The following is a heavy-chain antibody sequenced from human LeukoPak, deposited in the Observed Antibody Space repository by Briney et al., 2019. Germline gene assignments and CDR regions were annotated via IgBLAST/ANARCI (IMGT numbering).Heavy chain of an antibody. D-gene: IGHD3-10*01. Sequence: ASVKVSCKASGGTFSSYGISWVRQAPGQGLEWMGGIIPILGTTNYAQKFQGRVTISADESTSTAYMKLSSLRSEDTAVYYCARDQVLRGVIRNWFDPWGQGTLVTVSS. CDR3: ARDQVLRGVIRNWFDP. J-gene: IGHJ5*02. CDR1: GGTFSSYG. V-gene: IGHV1-69*13. CDR2: IIPILGTT.